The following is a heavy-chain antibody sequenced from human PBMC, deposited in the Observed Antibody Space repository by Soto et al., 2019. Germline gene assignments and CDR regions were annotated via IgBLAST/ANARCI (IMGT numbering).Heavy chain of an antibody. V-gene: IGHV6-1*01. CDR2: TYYRSKWYN. CDR3: ARGRWSTFDH. CDR1: GDSVSSNNIA. D-gene: IGHD2-15*01. J-gene: IGHJ4*02. Sequence: SQTLSLTCAFSGDSVSSNNIAWNWLRQSPWRGLEWLGRTYYRSKWYNEYAVSVRSRITINLDTSKNQFSLQLNSVTPEDTAVYYCARGRWSTFDHWGQGAQVTVSS.